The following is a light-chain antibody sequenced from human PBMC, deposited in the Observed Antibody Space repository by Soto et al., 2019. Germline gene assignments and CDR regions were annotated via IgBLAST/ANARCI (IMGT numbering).Light chain of an antibody. CDR1: QSVSSSY. V-gene: IGKV3-20*01. CDR2: GAS. Sequence: EIVLTQSPGTLSLSPGERATLSCRASQSVSSSYLAWYQQKPGQAPRLLIFGASTRATGPPDRFSGSGSGTDFTLTISRLEPEDFAVYYCQQYGSSPLTFGGGTKVEIK. J-gene: IGKJ4*01. CDR3: QQYGSSPLT.